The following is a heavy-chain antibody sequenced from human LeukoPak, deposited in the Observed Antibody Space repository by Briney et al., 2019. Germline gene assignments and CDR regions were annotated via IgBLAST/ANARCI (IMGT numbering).Heavy chain of an antibody. Sequence: GGTLRLSCAASGFTFSSYGMIWVRQAPGKGLEWVSGISGSGGSTYLADSVKGRFTISRDNSKNTLYLEMNSLRADDTAVYYCAKDRPTVYSSSWLHFLDSWGQGTLVTVSS. J-gene: IGHJ4*02. V-gene: IGHV3-23*01. CDR1: GFTFSSYG. D-gene: IGHD6-13*01. CDR2: ISGSGGST. CDR3: AKDRPTVYSSSWLHFLDS.